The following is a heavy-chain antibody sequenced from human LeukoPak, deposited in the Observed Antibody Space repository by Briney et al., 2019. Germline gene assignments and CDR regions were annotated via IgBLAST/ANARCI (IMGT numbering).Heavy chain of an antibody. Sequence: GGSLRLSCAASGFMFSSYWMSWVRQAPGKGLEWVADIKEDGSEKSYVDSVKGRFTISRDNSKNTLYLQMNSLRGEDTAVYYCAKEVAGDYYMDVWGKGTTVTISS. J-gene: IGHJ6*03. CDR2: IKEDGSEK. CDR3: AKEVAGDYYMDV. V-gene: IGHV3-7*01. D-gene: IGHD2-21*01. CDR1: GFMFSSYW.